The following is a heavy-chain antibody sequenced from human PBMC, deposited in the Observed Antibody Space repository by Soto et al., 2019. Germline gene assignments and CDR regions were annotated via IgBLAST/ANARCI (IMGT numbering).Heavy chain of an antibody. CDR3: ARRGYSYGNSFYY. J-gene: IGHJ4*02. D-gene: IGHD5-18*01. CDR1: GGSIRSGGYY. Sequence: QVQLQESGPGLVKPSQTLSLTCTVSGGSIRSGGYYWSWIRQHPGKVLEWIGYIYYSGSTSYNPSLNSRVTISVDTSKNRFSLKLSSVTAADTAVYYRARRGYSYGNSFYYWGQGTLVTFSS. V-gene: IGHV4-31*03. CDR2: IYYSGST.